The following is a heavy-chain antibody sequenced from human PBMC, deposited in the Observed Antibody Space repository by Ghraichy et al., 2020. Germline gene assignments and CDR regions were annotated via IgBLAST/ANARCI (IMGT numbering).Heavy chain of an antibody. Sequence: GGSLRLSCTTSGFTFATYNVHWFRQAPGKGLEWIAFIRSKTYGETTQYVASVQGRFTVSRDDSKSIAYLQMNSLKTEDTAVYYCASVPYSNSPPAHWGQGTLVTVSS. CDR2: IRSKTYGETT. D-gene: IGHD2-21*01. V-gene: IGHV3-49*03. CDR3: ASVPYSNSPPAH. CDR1: GFTFATYN. J-gene: IGHJ4*02.